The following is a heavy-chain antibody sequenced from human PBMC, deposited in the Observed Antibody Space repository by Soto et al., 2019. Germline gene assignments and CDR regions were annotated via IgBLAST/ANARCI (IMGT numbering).Heavy chain of an antibody. V-gene: IGHV4-30-2*01. D-gene: IGHD4-17*01. CDR3: AGNGDPNWFDP. Sequence: QLQLQESGSGLVKPSQTLSLTCAVSGGSISSGGYSWSWIRQPPGKGLEWIGYIYHSGSTYYNPSLKSRVTISVDRSKNQFALKLSSVTAADTAVYYCAGNGDPNWFDPWGQGTLVTVSS. J-gene: IGHJ5*02. CDR1: GGSISSGGYS. CDR2: IYHSGST.